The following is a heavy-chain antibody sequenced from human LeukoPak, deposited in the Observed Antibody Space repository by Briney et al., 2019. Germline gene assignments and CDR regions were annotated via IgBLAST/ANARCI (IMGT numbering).Heavy chain of an antibody. J-gene: IGHJ4*02. CDR2: ISYDGSNK. D-gene: IGHD5-18*01. Sequence: GRSLRLSCAASGFTFSSYAMHWVRQAPGKGLEWVAVISYDGSNKYYADSVKGRFTVSRDNSKNTLYLQMNSLRAEDTAVYYWARDGYSYGYVFWGDYDFVYWGQGTLVTVSS. CDR3: ARDGYSYGYVFWGDYDFVY. V-gene: IGHV3-30*04. CDR1: GFTFSSYA.